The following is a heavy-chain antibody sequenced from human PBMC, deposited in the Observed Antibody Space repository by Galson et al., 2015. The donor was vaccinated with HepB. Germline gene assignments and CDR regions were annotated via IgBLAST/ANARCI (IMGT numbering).Heavy chain of an antibody. J-gene: IGHJ4*02. CDR3: ARVADVYGYNGMTFDY. CDR2: IYYSGST. CDR1: GGSISSYY. Sequence: SETLSLTCTVSGGSISSYYWSWIRQPPGKGLEWIGYIYYSGSTNYNPSLKSRVTISVDTSKNQFSLKLSSVTAADTAVYYCARVADVYGYNGMTFDYWGQGTLVTVSS. D-gene: IGHD5-24*01. V-gene: IGHV4-59*01.